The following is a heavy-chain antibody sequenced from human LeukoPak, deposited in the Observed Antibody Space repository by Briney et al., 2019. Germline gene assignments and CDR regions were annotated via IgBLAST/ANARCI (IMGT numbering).Heavy chain of an antibody. CDR1: GYSFTSYG. J-gene: IGHJ6*03. Sequence: GASVKVSCKAPGYSFTSYGISWVRQAPGQGLEWMGWISIYNENTNYAQKFQGRVTITTDESTSTAYMELSSLRSEDTAVYYCARGSFKSWDMDVWGKGTTVTVSS. CDR3: ARGSFKSWDMDV. D-gene: IGHD6-13*01. V-gene: IGHV1-18*01. CDR2: ISIYNENT.